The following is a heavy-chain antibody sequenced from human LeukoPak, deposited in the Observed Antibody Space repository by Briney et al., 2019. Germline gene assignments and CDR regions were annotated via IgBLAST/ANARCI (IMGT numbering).Heavy chain of an antibody. J-gene: IGHJ4*02. CDR1: GGSISSGSYY. CDR2: IYTSGST. V-gene: IGHV4-61*02. CDR3: ARGYCSGGSCYAKDY. D-gene: IGHD2-15*01. Sequence: SETLSLTCTVSGGSISSGSYYWSWIRQPAGKGLEWIGRIYTSGSTNYNPSLKSRVTISVDTSKNQFSLKLSSVTAADTAVYYCARGYCSGGSCYAKDYWGQGTLVTVSS.